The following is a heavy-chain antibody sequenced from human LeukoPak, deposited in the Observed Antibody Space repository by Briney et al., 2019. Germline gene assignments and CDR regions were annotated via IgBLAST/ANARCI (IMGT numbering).Heavy chain of an antibody. CDR3: AKVSRFAVVPAAMLDY. CDR1: GFTFSSYA. J-gene: IGHJ4*02. Sequence: GGSLRLSCAASGFTFSSYAMSWVRQAPGKGLEWDSAITGGGDITYYADPVKGQFPMSRDNFKNTLYLQMNSLRAEDTAVYYCAKVSRFAVVPAAMLDYWGQGIQVTVSS. V-gene: IGHV3-23*01. D-gene: IGHD2-2*01. CDR2: ITGGGDIT.